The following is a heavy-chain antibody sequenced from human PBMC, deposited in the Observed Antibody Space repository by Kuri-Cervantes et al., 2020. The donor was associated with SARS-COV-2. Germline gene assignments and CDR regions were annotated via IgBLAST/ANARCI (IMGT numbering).Heavy chain of an antibody. D-gene: IGHD6-13*01. CDR3: ARGDYSSSWYSGYYYYMDV. CDR2: ISSSSSTI. V-gene: IGHV3-48*01. J-gene: IGHJ6*03. CDR1: GFTFSSYS. Sequence: GESLKISCAGSGFTFSSYSMNWVRQTPGKGLEWVSYISSSSSTIYYADSVKGRFTISRDNAKNSLYLQMNSLRAEDTAVYYCARGDYSSSWYSGYYYYMDVWGKGTTVTVSS.